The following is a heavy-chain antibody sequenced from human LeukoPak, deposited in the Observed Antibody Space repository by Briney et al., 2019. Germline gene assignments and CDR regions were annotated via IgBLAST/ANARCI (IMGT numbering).Heavy chain of an antibody. CDR3: AREHRVSYYYDSSGYPQD. V-gene: IGHV1-2*02. J-gene: IGHJ4*02. Sequence: ASVKVSCKASGYTFTGYYMHWVRQAPGQGLEWMGWINPNSGGTNYAQKFQGRVTMTRDTSISTAYMELSRLRSDDTAVYYCAREHRVSYYYDSSGYPQDWGQGTLVTVSS. CDR1: GYTFTGYY. CDR2: INPNSGGT. D-gene: IGHD3-22*01.